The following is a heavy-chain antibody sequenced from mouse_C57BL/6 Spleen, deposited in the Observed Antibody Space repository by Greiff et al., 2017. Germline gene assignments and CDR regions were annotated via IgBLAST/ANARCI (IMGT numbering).Heavy chain of an antibody. D-gene: IGHD4-1*02. CDR1: GYAFTNYS. Sequence: VQLQQSGAELVRPGTSVKVSCKASGYAFTNYSIEWVKQRPGQGLEWIGVINPGSGGTNYNEKFKGKATLTADKSSSTAYMQLSSLTSEDSAVYFCARQLARGAMDYWGQGTSVTVSS. CDR2: INPGSGGT. CDR3: ARQLARGAMDY. J-gene: IGHJ4*01. V-gene: IGHV1-54*01.